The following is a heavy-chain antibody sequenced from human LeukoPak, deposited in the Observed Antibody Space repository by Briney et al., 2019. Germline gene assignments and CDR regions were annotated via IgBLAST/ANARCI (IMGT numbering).Heavy chain of an antibody. Sequence: SETLSLTCTVSDGSISSYYWSWVRQPPGKGLEWIGYISYSGSTKYNPSLKSRVTISVDMSKKQFSLKLTSVTAADTAVYYCARRYTGSSKSDYWGQGALVTVSS. J-gene: IGHJ4*02. CDR3: ARRYTGSSKSDY. CDR2: ISYSGST. CDR1: DGSISSYY. D-gene: IGHD1-26*01. V-gene: IGHV4-59*08.